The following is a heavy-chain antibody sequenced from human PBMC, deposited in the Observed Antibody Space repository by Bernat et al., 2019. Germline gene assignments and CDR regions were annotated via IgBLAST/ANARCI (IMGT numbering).Heavy chain of an antibody. V-gene: IGHV1-18*01. CDR1: YRFTHHG. CDR3: AREHSNTSGWNAYFDY. CDR2: ISGYNGDT. D-gene: IGHD6-19*01. J-gene: IGHJ4*03. Sequence: YRFTHHGITWVRQAPGQGLEWMGWISGYNGDTHYAQKLQARVTMTIDASTSTAYMELRSLRSDDTAVYFCAREHSNTSGWNAYFDYWGQGT.